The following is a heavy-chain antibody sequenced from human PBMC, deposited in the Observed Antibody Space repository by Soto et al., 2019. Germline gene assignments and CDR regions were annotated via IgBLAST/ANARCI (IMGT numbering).Heavy chain of an antibody. D-gene: IGHD4-17*01. V-gene: IGHV1-58*02. Sequence: ASVKVSCKASGFTFTSSAMQWVRQARGQRLEWIGWIVVGSGNTNYAQKFQERVTITRDMSTSTAYMELSSLRSEDTAVYYCAADLRDYGDFYFDYWGQGTLVTVSS. CDR2: IVVGSGNT. CDR1: GFTFTSSA. CDR3: AADLRDYGDFYFDY. J-gene: IGHJ4*02.